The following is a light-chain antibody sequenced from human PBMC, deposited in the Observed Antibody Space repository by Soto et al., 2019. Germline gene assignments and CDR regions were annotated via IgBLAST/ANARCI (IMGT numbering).Light chain of an antibody. Sequence: VTKVPSTRARPPRACATLSCRPRQTLGRYLDWYQQKPGQAPRLLIYDASNRATGIPVRFSGSGSGTEFTLTISNLQSDDPAIYYCQQYNHYFTTFGQGTRPEI. V-gene: IGKV3D-15*01. CDR3: QQYNHYFTT. J-gene: IGKJ5*01. CDR1: QTLGRY. CDR2: DAS.